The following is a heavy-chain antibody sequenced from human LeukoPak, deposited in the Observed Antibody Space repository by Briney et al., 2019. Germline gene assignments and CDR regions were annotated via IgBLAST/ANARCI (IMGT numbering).Heavy chain of an antibody. D-gene: IGHD4-17*01. CDR2: IYPGDSDT. J-gene: IGHJ4*02. Sequence: GESLKISCKGSGYSFTSYWIGWVRQMPGKGLEWMGIIYPGDSDTRYSPSFQGQVTISADKSISTAYLQWSSLKASDTAMYYCARPAWGLDYGDYSVRTVDYFDYWGQGTLVTVSS. CDR1: GYSFTSYW. V-gene: IGHV5-51*01. CDR3: ARPAWGLDYGDYSVRTVDYFDY.